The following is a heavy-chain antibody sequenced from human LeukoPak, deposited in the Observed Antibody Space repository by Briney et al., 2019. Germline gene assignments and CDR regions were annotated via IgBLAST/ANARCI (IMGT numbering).Heavy chain of an antibody. V-gene: IGHV4-4*07. J-gene: IGHJ5*02. CDR1: GASISDSY. D-gene: IGHD2-2*01. CDR3: ARGGTYTSRGFYKWFDP. CDR2: IYSSGNT. Sequence: SETLSLTCSVSGASISDSYWSWIRQPAGKGLEWIGRIYSSGNTNYNPALKSRVTISVDTTRNQFSLKLSSVTAADAAVYYCARGGTYTSRGFYKWFDPWGQGILVTVSS.